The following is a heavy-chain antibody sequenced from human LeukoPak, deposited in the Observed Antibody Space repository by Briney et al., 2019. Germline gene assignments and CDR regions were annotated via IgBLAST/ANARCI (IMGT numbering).Heavy chain of an antibody. Sequence: GGSLRLSCAASGFTFSSYSMNWVRQAPGKGLEWVSFISSTSGTTFYADSVKGRFTISRDSAKNSLYLQMNSLRDEDTAVYYCAKLWDGYNYGRDYWGQGTLVTVSS. J-gene: IGHJ4*02. CDR1: GFTFSSYS. CDR3: AKLWDGYNYGRDY. D-gene: IGHD5-24*01. V-gene: IGHV3-48*02. CDR2: ISSTSGTT.